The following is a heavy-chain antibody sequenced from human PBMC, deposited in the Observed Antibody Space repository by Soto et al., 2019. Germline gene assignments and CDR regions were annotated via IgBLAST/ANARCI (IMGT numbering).Heavy chain of an antibody. CDR1: GDSISRSSYY. CDR3: ARQSYDSSDYFDY. V-gene: IGHV4-39*01. CDR2: IYYSGTT. D-gene: IGHD3-22*01. Sequence: SETLSLTCTVSGDSISRSSYYWGWIRQPPGKGLEWIGSIYYSGTTYYNTSLKSRDKISVDTSRIHFSLKLISVTAAGTAVYYCARQSYDSSDYFDYWGQGTLVTVS. J-gene: IGHJ4*02.